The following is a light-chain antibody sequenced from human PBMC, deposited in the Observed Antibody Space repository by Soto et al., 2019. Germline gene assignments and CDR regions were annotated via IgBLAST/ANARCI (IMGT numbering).Light chain of an antibody. V-gene: IGKV1-33*01. CDR1: QAIRNY. CDR3: QQYNSYSWT. J-gene: IGKJ1*01. Sequence: DIQMTQSPSSLSASVGDRVTITCQASQAIRNYLNWYQQRPGTAPKLLIYGGSTLETGVPSRFSGRGSAADFTLTISSLQPEDIATYYCQQYNSYSWTFGQGTKVEIK. CDR2: GGS.